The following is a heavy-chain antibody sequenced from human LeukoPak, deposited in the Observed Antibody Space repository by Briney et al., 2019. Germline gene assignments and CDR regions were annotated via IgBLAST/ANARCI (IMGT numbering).Heavy chain of an antibody. CDR3: AQSTAMVLNWFDP. CDR2: IYTSGST. J-gene: IGHJ5*02. CDR1: GGSISSGY. Sequence: SETLSLTCTVSGGSISSGYWSWIRQPAGKGLEWIGRIYTSGSTNYNPSLRSRVTLSLDTSKSQFSLNLRSVTAADTAVYYCAQSTAMVLNWFDPWGQGTLVTVSS. V-gene: IGHV4-4*07. D-gene: IGHD5-18*01.